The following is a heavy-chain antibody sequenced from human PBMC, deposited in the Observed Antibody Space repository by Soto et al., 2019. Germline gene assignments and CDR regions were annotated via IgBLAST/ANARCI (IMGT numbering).Heavy chain of an antibody. CDR2: IYSGGST. J-gene: IGHJ4*02. D-gene: IGHD2-15*01. CDR3: ARTCSGGTCSFDY. V-gene: IGHV3-66*01. CDR1: GVTVSSNY. Sequence: GGSLRLCYAASGVTVSSNYMSWVRQAPGKGLGWVSVIYSGGSTYYADSVKGRFTISRDNSENTLYLQMNSLRAEDTAVYYCARTCSGGTCSFDYWGQGTLVTVSS.